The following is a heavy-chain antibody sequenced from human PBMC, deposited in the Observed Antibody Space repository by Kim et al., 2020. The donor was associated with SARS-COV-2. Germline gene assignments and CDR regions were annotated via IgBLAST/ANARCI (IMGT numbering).Heavy chain of an antibody. CDR1: GGSISSSSYY. J-gene: IGHJ2*01. Sequence: SETLSLTCTVSGGSISSSSYYWGWIRQPPGKGLEWIGSIYYSGSTYYNPSLKSRVTISVDTSKNQFSLKLSSVTAADTAVYYCATEPTTVTTRYLDLWGRGSLVTVSS. CDR3: ATEPTTVTTRYLDL. CDR2: IYYSGST. V-gene: IGHV4-39*07. D-gene: IGHD4-17*01.